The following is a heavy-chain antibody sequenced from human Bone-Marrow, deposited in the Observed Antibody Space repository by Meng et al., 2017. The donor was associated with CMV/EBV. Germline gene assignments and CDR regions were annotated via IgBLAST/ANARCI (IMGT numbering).Heavy chain of an antibody. CDR3: ARDWYSSSWYDHGGMDV. J-gene: IGHJ6*02. D-gene: IGHD6-13*01. CDR1: GFTFSSYS. Sequence: GGSLRLSCAASGFTFSSYSMNWVRQAPGKGLEWVSSISSSGYIYYADSVKGRFTISRDNAKNSLYLQMNSLRAEDTAVYYCARDWYSSSWYDHGGMDVWGQGTTVTVSS. CDR2: ISSSGYI. V-gene: IGHV3-21*01.